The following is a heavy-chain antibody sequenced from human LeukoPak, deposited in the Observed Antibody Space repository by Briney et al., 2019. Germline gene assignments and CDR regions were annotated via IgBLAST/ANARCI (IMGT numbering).Heavy chain of an antibody. D-gene: IGHD3-10*01. CDR1: GGSISSGGYS. CDR2: IYHSGST. Sequence: PSQTLSLTCAVSGGSISSGGYSWSWIRQPPGKGLEWIGYIYHSGSTYYNPSLKSRVTISVDRSKNQFSLKLSSVTAADTAVYYCAREVYGSGTRGNWFDPWGQGTLVTASS. CDR3: AREVYGSGTRGNWFDP. V-gene: IGHV4-30-2*01. J-gene: IGHJ5*02.